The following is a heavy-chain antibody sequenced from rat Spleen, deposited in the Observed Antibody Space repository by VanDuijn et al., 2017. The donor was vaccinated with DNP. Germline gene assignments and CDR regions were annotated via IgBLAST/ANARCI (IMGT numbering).Heavy chain of an antibody. Sequence: EVQLVESGGGLVQPGRSLKLSCAASGFTFSNYGMAWVRQAPTKGLEWVASISTGGGNTYYRDSVKGRFTISRDNAKNTQYLQMDSLRSEDTATYYCARRGYGSYPVGAMDAWGQGTSVTVSS. V-gene: IGHV5S13*01. CDR1: GFTFSNYG. J-gene: IGHJ4*01. D-gene: IGHD1-3*01. CDR2: ISTGGGNT. CDR3: ARRGYGSYPVGAMDA.